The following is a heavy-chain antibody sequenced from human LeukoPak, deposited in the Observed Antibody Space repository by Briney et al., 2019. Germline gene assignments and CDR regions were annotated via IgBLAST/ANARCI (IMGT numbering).Heavy chain of an antibody. V-gene: IGHV3-23*01. CDR2: ISGSGGST. J-gene: IGHJ4*02. CDR1: GFTFSSYG. Sequence: GGSLRLSCAASGFTFSSYGMSWVRQAPGKGLEWVSTISGSGGSTYYADSVKGPLTISSDNSKNTLYLQMNSLRAKDTAVYYCAKLDYYDSSGYYSPFLDYWGQGTLVTVSS. D-gene: IGHD3-22*01. CDR3: AKLDYYDSSGYYSPFLDY.